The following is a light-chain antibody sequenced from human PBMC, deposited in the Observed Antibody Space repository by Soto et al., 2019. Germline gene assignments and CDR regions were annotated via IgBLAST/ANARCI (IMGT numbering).Light chain of an antibody. CDR2: WAS. V-gene: IGKV4-1*01. J-gene: IGKJ1*01. CDR1: QSVSYSSNNKNS. Sequence: DIVMTQSPDSLAVSLGERATINCKSTQSVSYSSNNKNSLAWYLQKPGQPPKLLIYWASTRESGVPDRFSGSGSGTDFTLTISSLQAEDVAVYYCQQYYSTPVAFGQGTKVEIK. CDR3: QQYYSTPVA.